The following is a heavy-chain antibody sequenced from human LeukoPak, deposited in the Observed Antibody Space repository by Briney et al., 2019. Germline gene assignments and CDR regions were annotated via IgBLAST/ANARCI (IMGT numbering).Heavy chain of an antibody. CDR3: ARDDSGYLVY. D-gene: IGHD3-22*01. V-gene: IGHV4-59*12. J-gene: IGHJ4*02. CDR1: GGSISLYY. Sequence: SETLSLTCTVSGGSISLYYWSWIRQFPGKGLEWIGYIYYSGSTNYNPSLKSRVTISIDTSKNQFSLKLMSVTAADTAVYYCARDDSGYLVYWGQGTLVTVSS. CDR2: IYYSGST.